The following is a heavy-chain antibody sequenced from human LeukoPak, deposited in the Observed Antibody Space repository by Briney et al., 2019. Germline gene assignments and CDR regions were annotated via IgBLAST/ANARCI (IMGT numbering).Heavy chain of an antibody. Sequence: ASVKVSCKASGYTFTSYGISWVRQAPGQGLEWMGWISAYNGNTNYAQKPQGRVTMTTDTSTSTAYMELRSLRSDDTAVYYCARDLVAITGIGNWFDPWGQGTLVTVSS. CDR1: GYTFTSYG. CDR2: ISAYNGNT. V-gene: IGHV1-18*01. J-gene: IGHJ5*02. D-gene: IGHD1-20*01. CDR3: ARDLVAITGIGNWFDP.